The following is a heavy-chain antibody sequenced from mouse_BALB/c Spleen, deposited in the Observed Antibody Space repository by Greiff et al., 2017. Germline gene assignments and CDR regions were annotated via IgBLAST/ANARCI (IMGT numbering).Heavy chain of an antibody. J-gene: IGHJ1*01. CDR3: ARQTGSYGYGYFDV. CDR2: ISNGGGST. V-gene: IGHV5-12-2*01. Sequence: EVQRVESGGGLVQPGGSLKLSCAASGFTFSSYTMSWVRQTPEKRLEWVAYISNGGGSTYYPDTVKGRFTISRDNAKNTLYLQMSSLKSEDTAMYYCARQTGSYGYGYFDVWGAGTTVTVSS. CDR1: GFTFSSYT. D-gene: IGHD1-1*02.